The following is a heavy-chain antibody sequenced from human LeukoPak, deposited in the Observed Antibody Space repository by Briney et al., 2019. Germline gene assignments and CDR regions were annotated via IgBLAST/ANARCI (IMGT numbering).Heavy chain of an antibody. CDR3: ARDRDRDIIGDGMDV. J-gene: IGHJ6*04. Sequence: GGSLRLSCAASGFTFNNYGMYWVRQAPLKGLEWVAVISYDGNNKYSADSVNARFTISRDNSKNTLYLQMSSLRTEDTAVYYCARDRDRDIIGDGMDVWGKGTTVTVSS. V-gene: IGHV3-30*04. D-gene: IGHD3-9*01. CDR2: ISYDGNNK. CDR1: GFTFNNYG.